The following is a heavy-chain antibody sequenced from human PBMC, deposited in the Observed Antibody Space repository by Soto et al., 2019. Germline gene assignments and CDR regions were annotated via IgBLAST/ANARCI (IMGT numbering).Heavy chain of an antibody. Sequence: QVQLVQSAAEVKKPGASMRVSCEASGYTFNHYGISWVRQAPGQGLEWLGWISAHNGNTNYAQKFQDRVTMTTDTSTSTAYRELRSLRSDDTAVYYCARGTLSSFPETEGTYYGLNYWGQGTLVTVSS. CDR1: GYTFNHYG. CDR2: ISAHNGNT. CDR3: ARGTLSSFPETEGTYYGLNY. J-gene: IGHJ4*02. D-gene: IGHD3-10*01. V-gene: IGHV1-18*01.